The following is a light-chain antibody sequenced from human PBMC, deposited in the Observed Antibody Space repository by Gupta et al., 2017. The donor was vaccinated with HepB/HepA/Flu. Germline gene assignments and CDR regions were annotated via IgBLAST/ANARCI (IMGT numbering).Light chain of an antibody. V-gene: IGLV1-47*01. CDR2: RNN. Sequence: QPVLTQPPSASGTPGQRVTSSCSGSSSNIGSHYVYWYQQLPGTAPKLLIYRNNQRPSGVPDRFSGSKSGTSASLAISGLRSEDEADYYCAAWDDSLSGWVFGGGTKLTVL. CDR1: SSNIGSHY. CDR3: AAWDDSLSGWV. J-gene: IGLJ3*02.